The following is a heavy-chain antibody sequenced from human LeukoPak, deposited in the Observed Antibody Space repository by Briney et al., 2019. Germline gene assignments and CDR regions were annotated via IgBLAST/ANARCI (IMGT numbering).Heavy chain of an antibody. V-gene: IGHV4-59*08. CDR1: GGSISSYY. CDR2: IYYSGST. D-gene: IGHD6-6*01. Sequence: SETLSLTCTVSGGSISSYYWSWIRQPPGKGLEWIGYIYYSGSTNYNPSLKSRVTISVDTSKNQFSLKLSSVTAADTAVYYCARSPKTSSSYRFDPWGQGTLVTVSS. J-gene: IGHJ5*02. CDR3: ARSPKTSSSYRFDP.